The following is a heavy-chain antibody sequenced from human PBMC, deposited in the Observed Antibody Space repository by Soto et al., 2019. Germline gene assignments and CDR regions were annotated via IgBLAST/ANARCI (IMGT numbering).Heavy chain of an antibody. CDR2: IYPGDSDT. J-gene: IGHJ4*02. CDR1: GYSFTSYW. D-gene: IGHD5-18*01. V-gene: IGHV5-51*01. Sequence: GESLKISCKGSGYSFTSYWIGWVRQMPGKGLEWMGIIYPGDSDTRYSPSFQGQVTISADKSISTAYLQWSSLKASDTAMYYCARLEKSSYGYRVFDYWGQGTLVTVSS. CDR3: ARLEKSSYGYRVFDY.